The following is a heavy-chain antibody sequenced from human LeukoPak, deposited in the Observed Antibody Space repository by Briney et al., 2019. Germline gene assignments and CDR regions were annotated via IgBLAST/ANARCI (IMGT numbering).Heavy chain of an antibody. CDR2: IFYTGNT. D-gene: IGHD5-18*01. J-gene: IGHJ4*02. V-gene: IGHV4-39*01. Sequence: PSETLSLTCTVSGGSISSSSSYWGWIRQPPGKELEWIGTIFYTGNTYYSPSLKSRVTISVDTSKNQFSLKLSSVTAADTAVYYCARHPNRIYNYGAFDYWGQGTLVTVSS. CDR1: GGSISSSSSY. CDR3: ARHPNRIYNYGAFDY.